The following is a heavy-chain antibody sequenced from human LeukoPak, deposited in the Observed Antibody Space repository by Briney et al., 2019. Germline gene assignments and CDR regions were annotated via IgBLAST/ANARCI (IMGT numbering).Heavy chain of an antibody. J-gene: IGHJ4*02. Sequence: SETLSLTCTVSGGFISTYYWSWIRQPAGKELEWIGRIHTSGSTLYNPSLKSRVTISVDTSKNQFSLKLSSATAADTAVYYCARGPPHGGTYFDYWGQGTLVTV. CDR1: GGFISTYY. D-gene: IGHD2-15*01. CDR2: IHTSGST. CDR3: ARGPPHGGTYFDY. V-gene: IGHV4-4*07.